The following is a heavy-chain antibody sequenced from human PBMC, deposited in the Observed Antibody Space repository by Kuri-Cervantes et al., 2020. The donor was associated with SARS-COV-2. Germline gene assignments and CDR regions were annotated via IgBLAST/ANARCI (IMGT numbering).Heavy chain of an antibody. CDR1: GGSFSDYY. Sequence: SETLSLTCAVYGGSFSDYYWSWVRQPPGKGLEWIGEINHSGNTNYDPSLKSRVTISIDTSKNQFSLKLSSVTAADTAVYYCAISLTTVARVDNWGQGTLVTVSS. V-gene: IGHV4-34*01. CDR3: AISLTTVARVDN. D-gene: IGHD4-11*01. J-gene: IGHJ4*02. CDR2: INHSGNT.